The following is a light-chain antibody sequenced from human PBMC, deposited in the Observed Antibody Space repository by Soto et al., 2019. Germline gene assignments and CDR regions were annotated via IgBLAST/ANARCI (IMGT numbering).Light chain of an antibody. V-gene: IGKV1-5*01. CDR2: DAS. Sequence: DIQMTQSPSTLSASVGDRVTITCRANQSISSWLAWYQQKPGKAPKLLIYDASSLESGVPSRFSGSGSGTEFTLTISSLQPDDFSTYYCQQYNSFIWTFGQGTKVEIK. CDR3: QQYNSFIWT. CDR1: QSISSW. J-gene: IGKJ1*01.